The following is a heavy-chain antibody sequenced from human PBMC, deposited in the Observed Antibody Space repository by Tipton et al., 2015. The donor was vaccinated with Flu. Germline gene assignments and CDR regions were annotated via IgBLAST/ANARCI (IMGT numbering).Heavy chain of an antibody. CDR3: ARDRVGDYSGFDP. V-gene: IGHV4-61*02. CDR2: IYTSGST. D-gene: IGHD4-17*01. J-gene: IGHJ5*02. CDR1: GGSISSGSYY. Sequence: TLSLTCTVSGGSISSGSYYWSWIRQPAGKGLEWIGRIYTSGSTNYNPSLKSRVTISVDTSKNQFSLKLSSVTAADTAVYYCARDRVGDYSGFDPWGQGTQVTV.